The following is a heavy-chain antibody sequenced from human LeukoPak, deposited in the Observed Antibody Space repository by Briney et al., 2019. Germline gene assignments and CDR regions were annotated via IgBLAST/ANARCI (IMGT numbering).Heavy chain of an antibody. D-gene: IGHD3-22*01. CDR2: INPSGGST. CDR1: GYTFTSYY. Sequence: RASVTVSCTASGYTFTSYYMHWVRQAPGQGLEWMGIINPSGGSTSYAQKFQGRVTMTRDTSTSTVYMELSSLRSEDTAVYYCARGVRSRWTYDSSGYLNGPWGQGTLVTVSS. CDR3: ARGVRSRWTYDSSGYLNGP. J-gene: IGHJ5*02. V-gene: IGHV1-46*01.